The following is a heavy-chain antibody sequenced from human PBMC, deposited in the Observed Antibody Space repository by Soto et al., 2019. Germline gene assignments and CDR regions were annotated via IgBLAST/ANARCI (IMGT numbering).Heavy chain of an antibody. CDR1: GFPFSFYG. J-gene: IGHJ3*02. V-gene: IGHV3-30*19. D-gene: IGHD3-3*02. CDR3: ARDDAFDNENGFDM. Sequence: GGSLRLSCAVSGFPFSFYGFHWVRQSPGKGLEWLGVIVSDGSAIYHADSLEGRFFISRDNSKDILYLQMNSLRVEDTAVYYCARDDAFDNENGFDMWGQGTIVTVSS. CDR2: IVSDGSAI.